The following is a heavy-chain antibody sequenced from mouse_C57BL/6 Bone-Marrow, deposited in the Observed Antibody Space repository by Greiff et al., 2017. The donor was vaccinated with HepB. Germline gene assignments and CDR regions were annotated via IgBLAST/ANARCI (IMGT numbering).Heavy chain of an antibody. J-gene: IGHJ3*01. CDR1: GFTFSDYG. CDR3: ATSYYYGSWFAY. CDR2: ISSGSSTI. D-gene: IGHD1-1*01. V-gene: IGHV5-17*01. Sequence: EVKLVESGGGLVKPGGSLELSCAASGFTFSDYGMHWVRQAPEKGLEWVAYISSGSSTIYYADTVKGRFTISRDNAKNTLFLQMTSLRSEDTAMYYCATSYYYGSWFAYWGQGTLVTVSA.